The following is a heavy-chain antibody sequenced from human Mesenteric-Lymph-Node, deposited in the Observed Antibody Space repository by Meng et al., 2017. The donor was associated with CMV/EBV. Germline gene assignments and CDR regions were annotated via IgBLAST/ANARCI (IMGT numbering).Heavy chain of an antibody. CDR2: ISSSSTI. J-gene: IGHJ6*02. CDR1: GFTFSSYE. Sequence: GESLKISCAASGFTFSSYEMNWVRQAPGKGLEWDSSISSSSTIYYADSVEGRFTISRDNAKNQFSLKLSSVTAADTAVYYCASTANPPAGEQWLVYYYYGMDVWGQGTTVTV. V-gene: IGHV3-69-1*01. D-gene: IGHD6-19*01. CDR3: ASTANPPAGEQWLVYYYYGMDV.